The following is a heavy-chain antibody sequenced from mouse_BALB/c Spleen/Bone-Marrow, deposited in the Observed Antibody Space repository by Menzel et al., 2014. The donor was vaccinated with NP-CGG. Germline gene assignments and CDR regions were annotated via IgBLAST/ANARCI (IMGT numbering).Heavy chain of an antibody. V-gene: IGHV4-1*02. J-gene: IGHJ2*02. CDR3: ARLGYYCYFDC. CDR1: GFDFSRYW. Sequence: EVQLQQSGGGLVQPGGSLKLSCAVSGFDFSRYWMSWVRQAPGNGLEWIGEINPDSSTINYTPSLKDKFIIYRDNAKNALHLQMSEVRAEDTALYCGARLGYYCYFDCWGHGTSLTVSS. CDR2: INPDSSTI. D-gene: IGHD2-3*01.